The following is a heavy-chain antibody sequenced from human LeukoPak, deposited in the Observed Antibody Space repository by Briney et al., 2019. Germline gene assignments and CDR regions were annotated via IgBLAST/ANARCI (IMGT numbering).Heavy chain of an antibody. J-gene: IGHJ6*02. Sequence: SETLSLTCSVSGDSIRSGDSYWGWIRQNPWKGLEWIGSIYYVGSPHYNPSLNGRQVTMSVDTLKNQFSLKLTSVTAADTAVYYCARLPITKRAMDVWGQGTTVTVSS. CDR1: GDSIRSGDSY. CDR3: ARLPITKRAMDV. D-gene: IGHD3-3*01. CDR2: IYYVGSP. V-gene: IGHV4-39*01.